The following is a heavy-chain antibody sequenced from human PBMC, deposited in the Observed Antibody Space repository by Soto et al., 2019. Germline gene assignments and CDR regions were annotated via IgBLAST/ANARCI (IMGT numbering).Heavy chain of an antibody. Sequence: PGGSLRLSCAASGFTFSSYSMNWVRQAPGKGLEWVSYISSSSSTIYYADSVKGRFTISRDNAKNSLYLQMNSLRDEDTAVYYCARGSSGSSSWYWDYYYYGMDVWGQGTTVTVSS. CDR1: GFTFSSYS. V-gene: IGHV3-48*02. J-gene: IGHJ6*02. CDR3: ARGSSGSSSWYWDYYYYGMDV. CDR2: ISSSSSTI. D-gene: IGHD6-13*01.